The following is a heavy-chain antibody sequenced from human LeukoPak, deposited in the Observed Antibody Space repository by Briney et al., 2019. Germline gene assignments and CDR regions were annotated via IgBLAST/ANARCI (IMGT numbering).Heavy chain of an antibody. D-gene: IGHD6-13*01. CDR1: GYTFTSYG. V-gene: IGHV7-4-1*02. J-gene: IGHJ4*02. Sequence: ASVKVSCKASGYTFTSYGISWVRQAPGQGLEWMGWINTNTGNPTYAQGFTGRFVFSLDTSVSTAYLQISSLKAEDTAVYYCARVWQQLGTLSDYWGQGTLVTVSS. CDR2: INTNTGNP. CDR3: ARVWQQLGTLSDY.